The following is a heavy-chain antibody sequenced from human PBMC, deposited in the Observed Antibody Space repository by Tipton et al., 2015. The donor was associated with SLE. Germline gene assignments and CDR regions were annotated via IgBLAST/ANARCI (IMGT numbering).Heavy chain of an antibody. CDR3: ARGGVGGYDYFDY. D-gene: IGHD5-12*01. J-gene: IGHJ4*02. CDR1: GGSFNDYY. CDR2: VTQSGAT. Sequence: TLSLTCAVYGGSFNDYYWSWIRQPPGKGLEWIGEVTQSGATNYNPSLKSRVTISVDTSQTQFSLKLTSVTAADTAVYYCARGGVGGYDYFDYWGQGTLVTVSS. V-gene: IGHV4-34*01.